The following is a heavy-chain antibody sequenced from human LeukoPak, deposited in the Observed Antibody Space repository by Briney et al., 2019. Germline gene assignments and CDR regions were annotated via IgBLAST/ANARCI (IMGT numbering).Heavy chain of an antibody. CDR2: ISGSGAGT. D-gene: IGHD2-21*02. CDR3: AKDPNLYCGGDCYFDY. V-gene: IGHV3-23*01. J-gene: IGHJ4*02. Sequence: GGSLRLSCAASGFTFSNYAMSWVRQAPGKGLEWVSGISGSGAGTYYADSVKGRFTISRDNSKNTLCLQMNSLRADDTAVYYCAKDPNLYCGGDCYFDYWGQGTLVTVSS. CDR1: GFTFSNYA.